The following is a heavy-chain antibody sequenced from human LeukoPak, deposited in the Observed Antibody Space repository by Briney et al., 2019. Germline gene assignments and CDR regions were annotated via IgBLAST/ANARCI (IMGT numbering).Heavy chain of an antibody. D-gene: IGHD2/OR15-2a*01. CDR2: INSDGSWT. J-gene: IGHJ4*02. CDR1: GHSW. CDR3: VSFYETY. V-gene: IGHV3-74*01. Sequence: GGSLRLSCAASGHSWMLWVRQVPGKGLVWVSHINSDGSWTSYADSVKGRFTISKDNAKNTVYLQMNSLRAEDTAVYYCVSFYETYWGRGTLVTVSS.